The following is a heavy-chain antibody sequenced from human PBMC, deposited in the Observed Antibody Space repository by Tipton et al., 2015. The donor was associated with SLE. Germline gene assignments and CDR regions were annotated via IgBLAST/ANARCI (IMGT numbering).Heavy chain of an antibody. CDR2: MNQDGNEK. CDR1: GFSFSSYW. J-gene: IGHJ3*02. V-gene: IGHV3-7*03. Sequence: SLRLSCVASGFSFSSYWMSWVRQVPGKGLEWVANMNQDGNEKYYVDSMKGRFTISRDNAKNSLYLEMNSLRAEDTALYYCVREQLTYDGLDAFDIWGQGTMVIVSS. D-gene: IGHD1-1*01. CDR3: VREQLTYDGLDAFDI.